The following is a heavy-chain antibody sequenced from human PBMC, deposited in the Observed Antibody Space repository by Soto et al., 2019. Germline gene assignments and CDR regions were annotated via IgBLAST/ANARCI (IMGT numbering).Heavy chain of an antibody. CDR1: GYTFTSYY. Sequence: GASVKVSCKASGYTFTSYYMHWVRQAPGQGLEWMGIINPSGGSTSYAQKFQGRVTMTRDTSTSTVYMELSSLRSEDTAVYYCARDYYDSSGYPYYGMDVWGQGTTVTVSS. J-gene: IGHJ6*02. D-gene: IGHD3-22*01. CDR3: ARDYYDSSGYPYYGMDV. V-gene: IGHV1-46*01. CDR2: INPSGGST.